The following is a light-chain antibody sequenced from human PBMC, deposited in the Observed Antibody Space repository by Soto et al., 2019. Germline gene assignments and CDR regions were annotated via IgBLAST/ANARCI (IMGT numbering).Light chain of an antibody. CDR3: QQYGSSPNT. J-gene: IGKJ2*01. Sequence: EIVLTQSPGTLSLYPGERATLSCRARQSVSSCYLAWYQQKPGQAPRLHIYGASRRATGIPDRFRGSGSGKDFTLTLRRLEPEDFAVYDCQQYGSSPNTFGQGTTLEIK. V-gene: IGKV3-20*01. CDR2: GAS. CDR1: QSVSSCY.